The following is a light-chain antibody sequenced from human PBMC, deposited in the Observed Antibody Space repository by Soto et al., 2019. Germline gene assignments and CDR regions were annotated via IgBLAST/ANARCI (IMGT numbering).Light chain of an antibody. CDR3: QQRQYWPPIT. J-gene: IGKJ5*01. CDR2: DAS. CDR1: LNVNSY. Sequence: VLTQSPATLSLSPGERATLSCRASLNVNSYLAWYQQKPGQAPRLLIYDASNRAAGIPARFSGSGSGTDFTLTISSLEPEDFAIYYCQQRQYWPPITFGQGTRREI. V-gene: IGKV3-11*01.